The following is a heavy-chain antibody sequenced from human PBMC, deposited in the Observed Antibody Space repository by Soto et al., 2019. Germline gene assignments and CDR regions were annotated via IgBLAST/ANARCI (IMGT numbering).Heavy chain of an antibody. V-gene: IGHV1-58*01. J-gene: IGHJ3*02. Sequence: SVKVSCKASGFTFTSSAVQWVRQARGPRLERIGWIVVGSGNTNYAQKFQERVTITRDMSTSTAYMELSSLRSEDTAVYYCAADRVVGATRSFAFDIGGQGTMVTVSS. D-gene: IGHD1-26*01. CDR3: AADRVVGATRSFAFDI. CDR2: IVVGSGNT. CDR1: GFTFTSSA.